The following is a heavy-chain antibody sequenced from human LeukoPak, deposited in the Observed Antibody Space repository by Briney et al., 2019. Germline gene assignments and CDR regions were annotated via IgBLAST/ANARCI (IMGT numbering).Heavy chain of an antibody. V-gene: IGHV3-23*01. CDR1: GFTFSTYA. J-gene: IGHJ5*02. CDR3: AGVHYDFWSGYLGWWFDP. Sequence: GGSLRLSCAASGFTFSTYAMNWVRQAPGKGLEWVSAVSGSGGSTYYADSVKGRFTISRDNSKNTLYFQMNSLRAEDTAVYYCAGVHYDFWSGYLGWWFDPWGQGTLVTVSS. D-gene: IGHD3-3*01. CDR2: VSGSGGST.